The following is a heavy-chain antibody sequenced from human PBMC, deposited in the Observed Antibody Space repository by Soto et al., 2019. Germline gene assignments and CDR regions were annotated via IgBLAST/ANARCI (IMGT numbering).Heavy chain of an antibody. CDR2: IYSGGST. J-gene: IGHJ5*02. CDR3: ARSRYSSGGFDP. D-gene: IGHD6-19*01. Sequence: GGSLRLSCAASGFTVSSNYMSWVRQAPGKGQEWVSVIYSGGSTYYADSVKGRFTISRDNSKSTLYLQMNSLRAEDTAVYYCARSRYSSGGFDPWGQGTLVTVSS. V-gene: IGHV3-53*01. CDR1: GFTVSSNY.